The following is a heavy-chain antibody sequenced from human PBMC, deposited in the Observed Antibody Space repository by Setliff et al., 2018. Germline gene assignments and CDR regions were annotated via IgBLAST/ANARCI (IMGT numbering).Heavy chain of an antibody. CDR2: IYYSGST. J-gene: IGHJ6*03. CDR3: ARSPEVGATAYYYYYYMDV. CDR1: GGSISSGGYY. Sequence: SETLSLTCTVSGGSISSGGYYWSWIRQHPGKGLEWIGYIYYSGSTYYNPSLKSRVTISVDTSKNQFPLKLSSVTAADTAVYYCARSPEVGATAYYYYYYMDVWGKGTTVTVSS. V-gene: IGHV4-31*03. D-gene: IGHD1-26*01.